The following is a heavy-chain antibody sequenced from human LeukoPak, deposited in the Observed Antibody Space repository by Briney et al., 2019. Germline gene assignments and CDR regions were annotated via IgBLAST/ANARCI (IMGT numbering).Heavy chain of an antibody. J-gene: IGHJ4*02. Sequence: SETPSLTCTVSGGSISSGSYYWSWIRQPAGKGLEWIGRIYTSGSTNYNPSLKSRVTISVDTSKNQFSLKLSSVAAAATAVYYWARDSDYWGQGTLVTVSS. CDR1: GGSISSGSYY. V-gene: IGHV4-61*02. CDR2: IYTSGST. CDR3: ARDSDY.